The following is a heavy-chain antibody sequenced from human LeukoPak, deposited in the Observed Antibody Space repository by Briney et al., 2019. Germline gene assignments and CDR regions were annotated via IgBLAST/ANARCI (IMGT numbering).Heavy chain of an antibody. J-gene: IGHJ6*03. V-gene: IGHV4-4*07. Sequence: SETLSLTCTVSGGPIYSYYWSWIRQTAGKGLEWIGRLYPGVSTDYNPSLKSRVTMSVDTSRNQFALELNTVTAADTAVYYCARMKFYDSTGYSPGHYMHVWGKGTTVTVSS. CDR3: ARMKFYDSTGYSPGHYMHV. CDR1: GGPIYSYY. CDR2: LYPGVST. D-gene: IGHD3-22*01.